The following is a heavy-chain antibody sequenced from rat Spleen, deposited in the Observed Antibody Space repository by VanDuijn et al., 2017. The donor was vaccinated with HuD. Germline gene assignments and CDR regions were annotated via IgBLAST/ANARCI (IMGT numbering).Heavy chain of an antibody. V-gene: IGHV5-58*01. Sequence: EVQLVESGGGLVQPGRSLKLSCAASGFTFSNSGMAWIRQAPGKGLEWVSSISTDGVSTYYPDSVNGRFTISRDNAENTVYLQMNSLRSEDTATYYCVKDRDGGYAFDYWGQGVMVTVSS. J-gene: IGHJ2*01. CDR1: GFTFSNSG. D-gene: IGHD1-11*01. CDR3: VKDRDGGYAFDY. CDR2: ISTDGVST.